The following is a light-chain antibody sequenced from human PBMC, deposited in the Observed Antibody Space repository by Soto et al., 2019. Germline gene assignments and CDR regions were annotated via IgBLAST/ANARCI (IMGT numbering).Light chain of an antibody. Sequence: EIVLTQSPGTLSLSPGERATLSCRASQSVSSSTSLAWYQQKTGQAPRLLIYGASSRAVGVPDRFSGSVSGTDFTLTISRLEPEDFAVYYCQQYGDSPLTFGGGTKVE. CDR3: QQYGDSPLT. CDR1: QSVSSSTS. CDR2: GAS. V-gene: IGKV3-20*01. J-gene: IGKJ4*01.